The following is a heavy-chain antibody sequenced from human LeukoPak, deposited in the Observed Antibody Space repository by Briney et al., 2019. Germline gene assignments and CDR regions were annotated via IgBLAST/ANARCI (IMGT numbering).Heavy chain of an antibody. Sequence: SETLSLTCTVSGGSISSSSYYWGWIRQPPGKGLEWIESIYYSGSTYFNPSLKSQVTISEDTSKNQCSLKLSSVTAADTAVYYCARLRIVGATTIDYWGQGTLVTVSS. D-gene: IGHD1-26*01. CDR1: GGSISSSSYY. CDR2: IYYSGST. V-gene: IGHV4-39*01. J-gene: IGHJ4*02. CDR3: ARLRIVGATTIDY.